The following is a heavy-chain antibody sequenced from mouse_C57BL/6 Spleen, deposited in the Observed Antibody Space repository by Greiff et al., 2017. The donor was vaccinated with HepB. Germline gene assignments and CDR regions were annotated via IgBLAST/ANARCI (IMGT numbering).Heavy chain of an antibody. CDR3: ARGYYYSNFLYYFDY. J-gene: IGHJ2*01. Sequence: QVQLKQPGAELVRPGTSVKLSCKASGYTFTSYWMHWVKQRPGQGLEWIGVIDPSDSYTNYNQKFKGKATLTVDTSSSTAYMQLSSLTSEDSAVYYCARGYYYSNFLYYFDYWGQGTTLTVSS. V-gene: IGHV1-59*01. D-gene: IGHD2-5*01. CDR1: GYTFTSYW. CDR2: IDPSDSYT.